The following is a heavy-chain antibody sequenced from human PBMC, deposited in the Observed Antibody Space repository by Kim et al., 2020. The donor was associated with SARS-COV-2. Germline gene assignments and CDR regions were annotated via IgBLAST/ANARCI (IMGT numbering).Heavy chain of an antibody. CDR2: ITWNSGEI. J-gene: IGHJ3*02. CDR3: AKDIVPRGGKLDAPPI. V-gene: IGHV3-9*01. D-gene: IGHD2-2*03. Sequence: GGSLRLSCAASGISFDDCAMHWVRRAPGKGLEWVSGITWNSGEICYADSVRGRFTISRDNATNSLYLQMSSLRTEDTALYYCAKDIVPRGGKLDAPPIWGQGTLVTVSS. CDR1: GISFDDCA.